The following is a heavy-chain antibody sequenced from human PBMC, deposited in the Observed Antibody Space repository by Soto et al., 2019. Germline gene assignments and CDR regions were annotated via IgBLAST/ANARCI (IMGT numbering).Heavy chain of an antibody. D-gene: IGHD2-2*01. Sequence: QVQLVQSGTEVKKPGASVMVSCKASGYTFTSYGIAWVRQAPGQGLEWMGWISTSKGNTNYAQKFQGRVTMTTDTSTSTAYMELRSLRSDDTAVYYCATRSPAFDFWGQGTLVTVSS. J-gene: IGHJ4*02. V-gene: IGHV1-18*01. CDR3: ATRSPAFDF. CDR2: ISTSKGNT. CDR1: GYTFTSYG.